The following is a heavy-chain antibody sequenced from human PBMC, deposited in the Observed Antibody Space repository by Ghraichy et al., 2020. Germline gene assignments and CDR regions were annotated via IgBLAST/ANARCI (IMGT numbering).Heavy chain of an antibody. CDR2: IYYNGNT. J-gene: IGHJ6*03. CDR3: SRGLNSGHYFYYYYMDV. D-gene: IGHD1-26*01. V-gene: IGHV4-59*01. CDR1: GGSISSYY. Sequence: SETLSLTCTVSGGSISSYYWNWIRQPPGRGLEWIGDIYYNGNTNYNPSLKSRVTISKDTSNNQFSLRLRSVTAAATAVYYCSRGLNSGHYFYYYYMDVWGQGNTVTVSS.